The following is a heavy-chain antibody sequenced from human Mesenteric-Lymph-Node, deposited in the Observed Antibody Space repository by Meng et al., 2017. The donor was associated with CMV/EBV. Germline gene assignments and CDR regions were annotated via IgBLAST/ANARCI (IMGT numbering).Heavy chain of an antibody. CDR1: GFTFSDYT. V-gene: IGHV3-21*06. CDR3: AKEGAYGSGKHGMDV. D-gene: IGHD3-10*01. CDR2: ISSGSTYI. Sequence: GESLKISCAASGFTFSDYTLKWVRQAPGKGLEWVSSISSGSTYIYYADSVKGRFTISRDNTKNSLHLQMNSLRVEDTAVYYCAKEGAYGSGKHGMDVWGQGTTVTVSS. J-gene: IGHJ6*02.